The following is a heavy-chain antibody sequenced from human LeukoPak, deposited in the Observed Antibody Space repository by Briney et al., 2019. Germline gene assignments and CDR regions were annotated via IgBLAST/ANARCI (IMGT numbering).Heavy chain of an antibody. D-gene: IGHD6-19*01. CDR2: IYPGDSDT. J-gene: IGHJ4*02. CDR3: ATAVAADDY. V-gene: IGHV5-51*01. CDR1: GYSFTSYW. Sequence: GESLKISCKGSGYSFTSYWITYVRQMPGQGLEWMGIIYPGDSDTRYSPSFQGQVTISADKSINTAYLQWSSLKASDTAMYYCATAVAADDYWGQGTLVTVSS.